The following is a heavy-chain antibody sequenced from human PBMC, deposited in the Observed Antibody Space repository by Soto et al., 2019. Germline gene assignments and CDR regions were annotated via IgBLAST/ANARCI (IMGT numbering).Heavy chain of an antibody. Sequence: GESLKISCAASGFTFSSYAMSWVRQAPGKGLEWVSAISGSGGSTYYADSVKGRFTISRDNSKNTLYLQMNSLRAEDTAVYYCAKDGGGYDILTGYIQRYYFDYWGQGTLVTVSS. J-gene: IGHJ4*02. CDR3: AKDGGGYDILTGYIQRYYFDY. V-gene: IGHV3-23*01. D-gene: IGHD3-9*01. CDR2: ISGSGGST. CDR1: GFTFSSYA.